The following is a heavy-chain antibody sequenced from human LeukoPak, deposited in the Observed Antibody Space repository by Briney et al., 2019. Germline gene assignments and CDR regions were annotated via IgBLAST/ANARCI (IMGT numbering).Heavy chain of an antibody. CDR3: ARDRAALRYSTWGYFDL. J-gene: IGHJ2*01. CDR2: IYSGGHT. CDR1: GFTVSSNY. Sequence: GGSLRLSCAASGFTVSSNYMSWVRQVPGMGLEWVSIIYSGGHTYYADSVKGRFIISRDNSKNTLYLQMNSLRAEDTAVYYCARDRAALRYSTWGYFDLWGRGTLVTVSS. V-gene: IGHV3-66*01. D-gene: IGHD2-15*01.